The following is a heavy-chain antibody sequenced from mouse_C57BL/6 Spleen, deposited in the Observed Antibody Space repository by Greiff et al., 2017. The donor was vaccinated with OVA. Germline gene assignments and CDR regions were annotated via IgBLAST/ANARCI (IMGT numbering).Heavy chain of an antibody. CDR3: ARRGYYYGRWYFDV. CDR2: INPNNGGT. CDR1: GYTFTDYY. V-gene: IGHV1-26*01. J-gene: IGHJ1*03. Sequence: EVQLQQSGPELVKPGASVKISCKASGYTFTDYYMNWVKQSHGKSLEWIGDINPNNGGTSYNQKFKGKATLTVDKSSSTAYMELRSLTSEDSAVYYCARRGYYYGRWYFDVWGTGTTVTVSS. D-gene: IGHD1-1*01.